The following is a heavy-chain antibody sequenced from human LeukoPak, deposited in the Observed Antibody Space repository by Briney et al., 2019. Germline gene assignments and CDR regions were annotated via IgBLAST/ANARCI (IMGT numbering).Heavy chain of an antibody. CDR1: GFTFSNYW. D-gene: IGHD4-23*01. J-gene: IGHJ4*02. V-gene: IGHV3-74*01. CDR3: AKRADYGGNSYDY. Sequence: GGSLRLSCAASGFTFSNYWMHWVRQTAGKGPVWVSRINSDGSSTSYADSVKGRFTISRDNAKNTLYLQMNRLRAEDTALYYCAKRADYGGNSYDYWGQGTLVTVSS. CDR2: INSDGSST.